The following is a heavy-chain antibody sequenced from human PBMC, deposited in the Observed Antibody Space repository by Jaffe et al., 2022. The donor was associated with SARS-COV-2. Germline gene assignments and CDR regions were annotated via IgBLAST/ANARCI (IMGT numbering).Heavy chain of an antibody. D-gene: IGHD6-13*01. Sequence: EVQLVESGGGLVQPGRSLRLSCTASGFTFGDYAMSWFRQAPGKGLEWVGFIRSKAYGGTTEYAASVKGRFTISRDDSKSIAYLQMNSLKTEDTAVYYCTRENSSSWYLNWFDPWGQGTLVTVSS. CDR1: GFTFGDYA. J-gene: IGHJ5*02. CDR3: TRENSSSWYLNWFDP. CDR2: IRSKAYGGTT. V-gene: IGHV3-49*03.